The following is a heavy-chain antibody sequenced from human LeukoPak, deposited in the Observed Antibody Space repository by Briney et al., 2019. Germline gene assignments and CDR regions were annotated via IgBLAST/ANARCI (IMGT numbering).Heavy chain of an antibody. J-gene: IGHJ6*03. CDR3: ARGGYDSSGYGPYYYYYMDV. CDR1: GGSFSGYY. Sequence: SETLSLTCAVYGGSFSGYYWSWIRQPPGKGLEWIGKINHSGSTNYNPSLKSRVTISVDTSKNQFSLKLSSVTAADTAVYYCARGGYDSSGYGPYYYYYMDVWGKGTTVTVSS. V-gene: IGHV4-34*01. D-gene: IGHD3-22*01. CDR2: INHSGST.